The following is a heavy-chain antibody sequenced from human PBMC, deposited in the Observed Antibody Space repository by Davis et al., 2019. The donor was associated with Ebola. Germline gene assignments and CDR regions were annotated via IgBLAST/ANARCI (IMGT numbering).Heavy chain of an antibody. CDR2: FRSKANSYAT. J-gene: IGHJ4*02. D-gene: IGHD5-12*01. V-gene: IGHV3-73*01. CDR1: GFTFSGSA. Sequence: GESLKISCAASGFTFSGSAMHWVRQASGKGLEWVGRFRSKANSYATAYAASVKGRFTISRDDSKNTVYLQMNSLKTEDTAVYYCTSRVATKEYWGQGTLVTVSS. CDR3: TSRVATKEY.